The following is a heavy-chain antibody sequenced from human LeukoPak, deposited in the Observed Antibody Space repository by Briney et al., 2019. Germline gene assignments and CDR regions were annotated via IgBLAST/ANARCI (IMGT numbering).Heavy chain of an antibody. V-gene: IGHV3-74*01. J-gene: IGHJ6*02. CDR2: INSDGSST. CDR3: ARERVRGVKPLHHYYGMDV. CDR1: GFTFSSYW. Sequence: PGGSLRLSCAASGFTFSSYWMHWVRQAPGKGLVWVSRINSDGSSTSYADSVKGRFTISRDNAKNTLYLQMNSLRAEDTAVYYCARERVRGVKPLHHYYGMDVWGQGTTVTVSS. D-gene: IGHD3-10*01.